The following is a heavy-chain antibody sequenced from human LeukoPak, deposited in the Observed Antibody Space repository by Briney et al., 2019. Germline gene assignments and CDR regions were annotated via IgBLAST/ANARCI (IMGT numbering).Heavy chain of an antibody. Sequence: SETLSLTCTVSGGSISSSNHYWGWIRQPPGKGLEWIGSTYYSGTTAYNPSLKSRVAISVDTSKSQFSLKLSSVTAADTAVYYCVRWQSGSMFHPPWGQGTLVTVSS. CDR2: TYYSGTT. V-gene: IGHV4-39*01. J-gene: IGHJ5*02. CDR1: GGSISSSNHY. CDR3: VRWQSGSMFHPP. D-gene: IGHD3-10*02.